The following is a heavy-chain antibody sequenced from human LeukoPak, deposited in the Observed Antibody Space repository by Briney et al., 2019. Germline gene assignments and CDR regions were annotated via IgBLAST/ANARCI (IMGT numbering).Heavy chain of an antibody. CDR1: GGSISNYY. D-gene: IGHD3-10*01. CDR2: IYTSGSI. CDR3: ARADYYYGSGSYRLDP. Sequence: SETLSLTCTVSGGSISNYYWSWMRQPAGKGLEWIGHIYTSGSINYNPSLKSRVTMSVDTTKKHFSLKLSSVTAADTAVYYCARADYYYGSGSYRLDPWGQGTLVTVSS. V-gene: IGHV4-4*07. J-gene: IGHJ5*02.